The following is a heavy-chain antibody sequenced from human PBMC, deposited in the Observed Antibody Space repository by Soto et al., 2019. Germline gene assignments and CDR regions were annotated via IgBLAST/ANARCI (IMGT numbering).Heavy chain of an antibody. Sequence: TLSLTCTVSGGSISYYYWSWIRQSPGKGLEWIGYIYYSGSTDYNPSLKSRVTISVEKSKSQFSLKLNSVTAADTAVYYCARELYDFLSGPSAPYYYYGMDVWGQGTTVTVSS. CDR1: GGSISYYY. CDR3: ARELYDFLSGPSAPYYYYGMDV. J-gene: IGHJ6*02. CDR2: IYYSGST. V-gene: IGHV4-59*01. D-gene: IGHD3-3*01.